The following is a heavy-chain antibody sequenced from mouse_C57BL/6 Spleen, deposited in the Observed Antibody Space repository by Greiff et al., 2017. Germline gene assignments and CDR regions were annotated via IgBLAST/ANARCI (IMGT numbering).Heavy chain of an antibody. V-gene: IGHV2-6*01. J-gene: IGHJ3*01. CDR3: ATTYSNYVGFAY. D-gene: IGHD2-5*01. Sequence: VKLVESGPGLVAPSQSLSITCTVSGFSLTSYGVDWVRQSPGKGLEWLGVIWGVGSTNYNSALKSRLSISKDNYKSQVLLKMNSLLTDEKATDYFATTYSNYVGFAYWGKGTLVTVSA. CDR2: IWGVGST. CDR1: GFSLTSYG.